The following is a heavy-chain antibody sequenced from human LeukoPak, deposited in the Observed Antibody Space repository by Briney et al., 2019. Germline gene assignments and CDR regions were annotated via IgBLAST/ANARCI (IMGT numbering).Heavy chain of an antibody. J-gene: IGHJ4*02. CDR2: ITSSGSNI. CDR3: ARVRSAYYCDF. V-gene: IGHV3-48*02. CDR1: GSTFSGYT. Sequence: GGSWSLSFEALGSTFSGYTLNWVRQVPGKGLEWVSYITSSGSNINYADSVKGRFTISRDNAKNSLYLQMNSLRDEDTAVYYCARVRSAYYCDFWGQGTLVTVSS.